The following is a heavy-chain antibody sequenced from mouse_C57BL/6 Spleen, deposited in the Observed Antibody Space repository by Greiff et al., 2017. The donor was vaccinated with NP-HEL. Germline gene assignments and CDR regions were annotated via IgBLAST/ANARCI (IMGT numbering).Heavy chain of an antibody. CDR2: IHPNSGST. J-gene: IGHJ4*01. D-gene: IGHD2-12*01. Sequence: QVQLQQPGAELVKPGASVKLSCKASGYTFTSYWMHWVKQRPGQGLEWIGMIHPNSGSTNYNEKFKSKATLTVDKSSSTAYMQLSSLTSEDSAVYYGASVGRDLRRIYAMDYWGQGTSVTVSS. CDR3: ASVGRDLRRIYAMDY. CDR1: GYTFTSYW. V-gene: IGHV1-64*01.